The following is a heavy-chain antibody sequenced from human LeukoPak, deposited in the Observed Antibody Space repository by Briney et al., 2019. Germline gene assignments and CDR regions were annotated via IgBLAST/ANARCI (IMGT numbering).Heavy chain of an antibody. Sequence: GGSLRLSCAASGFTFSSYEMNWVRQAPGKGLEWVSYISWGGNTIYYADSVKGRFTISRDDAKNSLYLQMNSLRAEDTAVYYCARVGHSRGNYEILGGYDSYDYMCQGNLVTV. CDR2: ISWGGNTI. J-gene: IGHJ4*02. D-gene: IGHD3-9*01. CDR1: GFTFSSYE. V-gene: IGHV3-48*03. CDR3: ARVGHSRGNYEILGGYDSYDY.